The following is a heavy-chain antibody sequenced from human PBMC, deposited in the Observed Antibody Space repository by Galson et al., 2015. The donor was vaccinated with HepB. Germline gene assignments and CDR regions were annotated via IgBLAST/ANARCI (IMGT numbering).Heavy chain of an antibody. CDR2: IKSKTDGGTT. D-gene: IGHD6-13*01. CDR1: GFTFSNAW. J-gene: IGHJ4*02. V-gene: IGHV3-15*01. Sequence: SLRLSCAASGFTFSNAWMSWVRQAPGKGLEWVGRIKSKTDGGTTDYAAPVKGRFTISRDDSKNTLYLQMNSLKTEDTAVYYCTTDRSSSWYTSFDYWGQGTLVTVSS. CDR3: TTDRSSSWYTSFDY.